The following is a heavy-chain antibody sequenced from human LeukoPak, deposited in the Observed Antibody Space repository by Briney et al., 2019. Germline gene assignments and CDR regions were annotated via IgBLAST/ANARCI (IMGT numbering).Heavy chain of an antibody. Sequence: GGSLRLSCAASGFTFSNFAMTWVRQAPGKGLEWVSTISGNGATTYYADSVKGHFTISRDNSKNTLFLQMNGLTAEDTAVYYCAKGSLPAALHFDYWGQGTLVTVSS. CDR1: GFTFSNFA. D-gene: IGHD2-2*01. V-gene: IGHV3-23*01. CDR2: ISGNGATT. J-gene: IGHJ4*02. CDR3: AKGSLPAALHFDY.